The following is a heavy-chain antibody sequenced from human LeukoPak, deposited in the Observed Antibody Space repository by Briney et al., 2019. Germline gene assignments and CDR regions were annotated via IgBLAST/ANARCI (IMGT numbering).Heavy chain of an antibody. J-gene: IGHJ4*02. CDR2: SYHSGST. Sequence: SETLSLTCTVSGYSISSGYYWGWMRQPPGKGLEGSGSSYHSGSTYYNPSVKSRVTISVDTSKNQCSLKLSSVTAADTAVYYCARVSYFDWLRVAYWGQGTLVTVSS. D-gene: IGHD3-9*01. V-gene: IGHV4-38-2*02. CDR1: GYSISSGYY. CDR3: ARVSYFDWLRVAY.